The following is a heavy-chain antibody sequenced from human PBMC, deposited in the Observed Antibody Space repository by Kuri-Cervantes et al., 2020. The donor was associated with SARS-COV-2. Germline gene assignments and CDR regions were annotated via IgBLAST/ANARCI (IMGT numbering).Heavy chain of an antibody. CDR3: ARRAMVRGMYYFDY. CDR1: GFTFSGSG. J-gene: IGHJ4*02. D-gene: IGHD3-10*01. V-gene: IGHV3-73*01. Sequence: LSLTCVASGFTFSGSGMHWVRQASGKGLEWVGRIRSKDKNYATAYAASLKGRFTISRDDAKNTAYLQMNSLETEDTAVYYCARRAMVRGMYYFDYWGQGTLVTVSS. CDR2: IRSKDKNYAT.